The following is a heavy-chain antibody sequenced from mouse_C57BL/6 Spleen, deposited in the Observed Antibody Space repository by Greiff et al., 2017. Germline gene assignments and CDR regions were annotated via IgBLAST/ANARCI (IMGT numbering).Heavy chain of an antibody. CDR3: ARGREYYYAMDY. J-gene: IGHJ4*01. CDR1: GYTFTSYW. CDR2: IDPSDSET. Sequence: QSCKASGYTFTSYWMHWVKQRPIQGLEWIGNIDPSDSETHYNQKFKDKATLTVDKSSSTAYMQLSSLTSEDSAVYYCARGREYYYAMDYWGQGTSVTVSS. V-gene: IGHV1-52*01.